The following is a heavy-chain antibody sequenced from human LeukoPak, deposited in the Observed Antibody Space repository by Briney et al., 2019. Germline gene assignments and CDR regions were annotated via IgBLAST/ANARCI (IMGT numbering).Heavy chain of an antibody. CDR2: IYYSGST. Sequence: SETLSLTCTVSGGSISSYYWSWIRQPPGKGLEWIGYIYYSGSTNYNPSLKSRVTISVDTSKNQFSLKLSSVTAADTAVYYCARGITIFSPGAFDIWGQGTMVTVS. D-gene: IGHD3-3*01. CDR1: GGSISSYY. V-gene: IGHV4-59*01. CDR3: ARGITIFSPGAFDI. J-gene: IGHJ3*02.